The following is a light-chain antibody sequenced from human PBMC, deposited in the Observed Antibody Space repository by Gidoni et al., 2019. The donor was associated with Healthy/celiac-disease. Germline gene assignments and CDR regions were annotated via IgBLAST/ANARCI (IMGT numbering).Light chain of an antibody. Sequence: DIQLTQSPSFLSASVGDRVTITCRASQGISSYLAWYQQKPGKAPKLLIYAASTLQSGVPSRFSGSGSGTEFTLTISSLQPEDFATYYCQQFNSYPPSITFGQGTQLEIK. CDR1: QGISSY. V-gene: IGKV1-9*01. CDR2: AAS. J-gene: IGKJ5*01. CDR3: QQFNSYPPSIT.